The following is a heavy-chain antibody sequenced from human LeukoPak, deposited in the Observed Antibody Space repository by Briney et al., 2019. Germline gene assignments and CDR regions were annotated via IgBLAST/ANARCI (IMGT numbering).Heavy chain of an antibody. V-gene: IGHV5-51*01. D-gene: IGHD6-13*01. CDR1: GYSFTSYW. Sequence: GESLKISCKGSGYSFTSYWISWVRQMPGKGLEWMGIIYPGDSDTRYSPSFQGQVTISADKSTSTAYLQWSSLKASDTAMYYCARRLAAAGFYFFDYWGQGTLVTVSS. CDR3: ARRLAAAGFYFFDY. J-gene: IGHJ4*02. CDR2: IYPGDSDT.